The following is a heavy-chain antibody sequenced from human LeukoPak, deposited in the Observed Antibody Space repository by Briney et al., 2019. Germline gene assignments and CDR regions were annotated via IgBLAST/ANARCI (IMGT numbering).Heavy chain of an antibody. D-gene: IGHD3-9*01. CDR3: AANYDILTGFFLGLDY. Sequence: PGGSLRLPCAASGFTFSSYAMSWVRQAPGKGLEWVSAISGSGGSTYYADSVKGRFTISRDNSKNTLYLQMNSLRAEDTAVYYCAANYDILTGFFLGLDYWGQGTLVTVSS. CDR1: GFTFSSYA. CDR2: ISGSGGST. V-gene: IGHV3-23*01. J-gene: IGHJ4*02.